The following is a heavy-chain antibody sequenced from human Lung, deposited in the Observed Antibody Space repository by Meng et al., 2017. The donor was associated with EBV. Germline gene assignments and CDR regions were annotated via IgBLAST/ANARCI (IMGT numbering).Heavy chain of an antibody. Sequence: QVELQESGPGLVKPSQTLSLTCTVSGGSISSGGHYWSWIRQHPEKGLEWIGYIYYSGSTYYKPSLKSRLTISVDTSKNQLSLRLSSVTAADTAVYYCARVVAGRYNWFDPWGQGTLVTVSS. CDR1: GGSISSGGHY. D-gene: IGHD6-6*01. V-gene: IGHV4-31*03. J-gene: IGHJ5*02. CDR2: IYYSGST. CDR3: ARVVAGRYNWFDP.